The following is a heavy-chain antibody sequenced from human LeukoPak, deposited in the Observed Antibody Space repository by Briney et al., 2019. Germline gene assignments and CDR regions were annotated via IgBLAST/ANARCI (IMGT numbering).Heavy chain of an antibody. CDR3: ARAFSSSSERGWFDP. CDR2: INHSGST. Sequence: SETLSLTCAVYGGSFSGYYWSWIRQPPGKGLEWIGEINHSGSTNYNPSLKSRVTISVDTSKNQFSLKLSSVTAADTAVYYCARAFSSSSERGWFDPWGQGTLVTVSS. V-gene: IGHV4-34*01. J-gene: IGHJ5*02. CDR1: GGSFSGYY. D-gene: IGHD6-6*01.